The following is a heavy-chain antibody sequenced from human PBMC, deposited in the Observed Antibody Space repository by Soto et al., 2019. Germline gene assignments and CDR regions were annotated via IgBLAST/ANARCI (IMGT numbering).Heavy chain of an antibody. J-gene: IGHJ6*02. D-gene: IGHD3-10*01. V-gene: IGHV1-2*02. CDR2: INPNSGGT. Sequence: ASVKVSCKASGYTFTGYYMHCVRQAPGQGLEWMGWINPNSGGTNYAQKFQGRVTMTRDTSISTAYMELSRLRSDDTAVYYCAVFLWFGEVPLGMDVWGQGTTVTV. CDR3: AVFLWFGEVPLGMDV. CDR1: GYTFTGYY.